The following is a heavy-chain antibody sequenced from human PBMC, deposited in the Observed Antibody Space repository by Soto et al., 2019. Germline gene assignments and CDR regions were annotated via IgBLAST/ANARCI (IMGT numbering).Heavy chain of an antibody. D-gene: IGHD6-13*01. CDR2: IWYDGSNK. CDR3: ARYSSSWFGRIDY. J-gene: IGHJ4*02. V-gene: IGHV3-33*01. Sequence: QVQLVESGGGVVQPGMSLRLSCAASGFTFSSYGMHWVRQAPGKGLEWVAVIWYDGSNKYYADSVKGRFTISRDNSKNTLYLQMNSLRAEDTAVYYCARYSSSWFGRIDYWGQGTLVTVSS. CDR1: GFTFSSYG.